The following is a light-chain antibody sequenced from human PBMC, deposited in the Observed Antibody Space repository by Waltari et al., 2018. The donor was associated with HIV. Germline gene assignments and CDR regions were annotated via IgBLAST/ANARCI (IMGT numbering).Light chain of an antibody. Sequence: SYELTHPPSVAVSPGQTASIACSGAKLGDKYACWYQQKPGQSPVLVIYQDSKRPSGIPERFSGSNSGNTATLIISGTQAMDEADYYCQAWDSSTAVVFGGGTKLTVL. CDR1: KLGDKY. J-gene: IGLJ2*01. CDR2: QDS. V-gene: IGLV3-1*01. CDR3: QAWDSSTAVV.